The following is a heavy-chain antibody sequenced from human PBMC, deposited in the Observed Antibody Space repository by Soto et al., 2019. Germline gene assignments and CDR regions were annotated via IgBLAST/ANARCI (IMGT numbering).Heavy chain of an antibody. V-gene: IGHV3-74*01. CDR1: RFSFSSYW. CDR3: ARGGYCSGGTCYSSDYGLDV. Sequence: GGSLRLSCAASRFSFSSYWMHWVRQAPGKGLVWVSRINSDGSSTSYADSVKGRFTISRDNAKNTLYLQMNTLRAEDTAVYYCARGGYCSGGTCYSSDYGLDVWGQGTKVTVSS. CDR2: INSDGSST. J-gene: IGHJ6*02. D-gene: IGHD2-15*01.